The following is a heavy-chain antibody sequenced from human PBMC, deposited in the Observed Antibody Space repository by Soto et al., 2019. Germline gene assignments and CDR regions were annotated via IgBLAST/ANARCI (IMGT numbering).Heavy chain of an antibody. CDR3: ARLGGFYQSLDS. V-gene: IGHV4-59*08. J-gene: IGHJ5*01. CDR1: GGSVSSYY. Sequence: PSETLSLTCTVFGGSVSSYYWSWIRQPPGKRLEWIGYIYYTGTTTYNPSIKSRVTISVDSSKNQFSLNLTSVSAADTAVYYCARLGGFYQSLDSWGKGTLVTVAS. D-gene: IGHD3-22*01. CDR2: IYYTGTT.